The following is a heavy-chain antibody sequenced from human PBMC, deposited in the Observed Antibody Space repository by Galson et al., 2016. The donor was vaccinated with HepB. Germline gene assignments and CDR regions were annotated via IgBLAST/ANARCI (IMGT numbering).Heavy chain of an antibody. CDR3: ARRATYFYDSVGYMPFDY. CDR2: IYTTGST. J-gene: IGHJ4*02. V-gene: IGHV4-31*03. D-gene: IGHD3-22*01. CDR1: GDSNTSGAYD. Sequence: TLSLTCTVSGDSNTSGAYDWSWIRQHPGKGLEWIGYIYTTGSTYYNPSLKSRVTISVDTSKNQFSLKLNSMTAADTAVYYCARRATYFYDSVGYMPFDYWGQGILVTVSS.